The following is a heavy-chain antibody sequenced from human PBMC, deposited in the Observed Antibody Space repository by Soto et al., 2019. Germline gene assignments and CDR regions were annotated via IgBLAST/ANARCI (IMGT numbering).Heavy chain of an antibody. CDR1: GFTFSSFA. CDR2: ISGSGGST. CDR3: AKVSGTYYKYFYMDV. J-gene: IGHJ6*03. D-gene: IGHD3-10*01. Sequence: GGSLRLSCAASGFTFSSFAMSWVRQAPGKGLEWVSAISGSGGSTNYADSVKGRFTISRDDSKNTLNLQMNSLRADDTALYYCAKVSGTYYKYFYMDVWGKGTTVTVSS. V-gene: IGHV3-23*01.